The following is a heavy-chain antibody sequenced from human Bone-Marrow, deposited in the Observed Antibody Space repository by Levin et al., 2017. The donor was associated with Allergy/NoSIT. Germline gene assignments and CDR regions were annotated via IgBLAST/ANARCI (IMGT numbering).Heavy chain of an antibody. CDR1: GFTFSSYE. J-gene: IGHJ4*02. Sequence: GGSLRLSCAASGFTFSSYEMNWVRQAPGKGLEWVSYISSSGSTIYYADSVKGRFTISRDNAKNSLYLQMNSLRAEDTAVYYCARDMKWLVFDYWGQGTLVTVSS. CDR2: ISSSGSTI. D-gene: IGHD6-19*01. CDR3: ARDMKWLVFDY. V-gene: IGHV3-48*03.